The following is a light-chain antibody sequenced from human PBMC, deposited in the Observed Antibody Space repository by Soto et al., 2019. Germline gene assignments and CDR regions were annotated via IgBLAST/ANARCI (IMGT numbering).Light chain of an antibody. CDR1: QSVSSSY. CDR2: GAS. Sequence: EIVLTQSPGTLSLSPGERATLSCRASQSVSSSYVAWYQQKPGQAPRLHIYGASSRATGIPDRFSGSGSGTDFTLTISRLEPDDFAVYYCQQYGSSPTFGGGTKVEIK. V-gene: IGKV3-20*01. J-gene: IGKJ4*01. CDR3: QQYGSSPT.